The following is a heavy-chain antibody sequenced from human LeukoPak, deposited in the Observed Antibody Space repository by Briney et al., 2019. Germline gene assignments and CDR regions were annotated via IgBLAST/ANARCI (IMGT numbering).Heavy chain of an antibody. CDR3: VGGLGH. J-gene: IGHJ4*02. D-gene: IGHD2-15*01. CDR2: IKQDGSDK. Sequence: GWSLRLSCAASGFTFSTYWMTWVRQAPGKGLEGVANIKQDGSDKYYVDSVKGRFTISRDNTKNSLYLQMNSLSADDTAVYYCVGGLGHWGQGTLVTVSS. CDR1: GFTFSTYW. V-gene: IGHV3-7*01.